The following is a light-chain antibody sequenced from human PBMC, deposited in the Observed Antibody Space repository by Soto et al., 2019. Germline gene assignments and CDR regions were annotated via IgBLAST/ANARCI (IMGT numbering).Light chain of an antibody. V-gene: IGLV1-40*01. CDR3: QSYDNILSGPL. CDR2: KNN. CDR1: GSNVGASYY. J-gene: IGLJ3*02. Sequence: QSVLTQPPSVSGAPGQTITMSCTGSGSNVGASYYVHWYQVLPGAGPRLLIYKNNNRPSGVPDRFSGSKSGTSASLAITGLRAEDEADYYYQSYDNILSGPLFGGGTKVTVL.